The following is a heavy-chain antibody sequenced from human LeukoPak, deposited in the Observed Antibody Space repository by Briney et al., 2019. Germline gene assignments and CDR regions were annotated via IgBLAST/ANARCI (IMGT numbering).Heavy chain of an antibody. CDR2: INPNSGDT. V-gene: IGHV1-2*02. CDR3: ARDGGGYCSSTRCYPNY. CDR1: GYTFTGHY. Sequence: ASVKVSCKASGYTFTGHYIHWVRPAPGQGLEWMGWINPNSGDTSYAQKFQGRVTVTRDTSISTAYMELSGLRSDDTAVYYCARDGGGYCSSTRCYPNYWGQGTLVTVSS. J-gene: IGHJ4*02. D-gene: IGHD2-2*03.